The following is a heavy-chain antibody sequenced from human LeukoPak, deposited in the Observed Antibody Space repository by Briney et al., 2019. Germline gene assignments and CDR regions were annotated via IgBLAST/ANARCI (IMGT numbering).Heavy chain of an antibody. CDR1: GYTFTSYD. Sequence: ASVKVSCKASGYTFTSYDINWVRQASGQGLEWMGWMNPNSGNTGYAQKFQGRVTITRNTSISTAYMELSSLSSEDTAAYYCARRVGKPQILDYWGQGTLVTVSS. CDR3: ARRVGKPQILDY. J-gene: IGHJ4*02. D-gene: IGHD2-2*01. CDR2: MNPNSGNT. V-gene: IGHV1-8*03.